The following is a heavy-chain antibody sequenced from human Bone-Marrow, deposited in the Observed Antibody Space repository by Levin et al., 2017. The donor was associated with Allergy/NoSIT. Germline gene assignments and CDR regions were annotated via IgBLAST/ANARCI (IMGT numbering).Heavy chain of an antibody. D-gene: IGHD2-2*01. J-gene: IGHJ5*02. CDR3: ARGTGYCSSSSCYNWFGP. CDR1: GGTFSNYA. V-gene: IGHV1-69*13. Sequence: SVKVSCKASGGTFSNYAISWVRQAPGQGLEWMGGIIPMFGTPIYALKFQARVTITADESKNTAYMELISLRSEDTAVYFCARGTGYCSSSSCYNWFGPWGQGTLVTVSS. CDR2: IIPMFGTP.